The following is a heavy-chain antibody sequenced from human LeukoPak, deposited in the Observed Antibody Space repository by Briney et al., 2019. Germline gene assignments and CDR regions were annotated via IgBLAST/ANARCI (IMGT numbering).Heavy chain of an antibody. CDR2: IRYAGNEK. D-gene: IGHD3/OR15-3a*01. Sequence: GGSLRLSCAASGFTFNNYGFHWVRQAPGKGLEWVAFIRYAGNEKYYADSVKGRFTISRDNAKNSLYLQMNSLRAEDTAVYYCARSRDDLLAWDWWGQGTPVTVSS. V-gene: IGHV3-30*02. CDR1: GFTFNNYG. CDR3: ARSRDDLLAWDW. J-gene: IGHJ4*02.